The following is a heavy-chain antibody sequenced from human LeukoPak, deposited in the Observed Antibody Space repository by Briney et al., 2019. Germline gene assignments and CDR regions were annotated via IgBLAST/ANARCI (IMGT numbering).Heavy chain of an antibody. CDR3: ARIIGYDELGVD. Sequence: SETLSLTCAVSGYSISSGYYWGWIRRPPGKGLEWIGSIYHSGSTYYNPSLKSRVTISVDTSKNQFSLKLSSVTAADTAVYYCARIIGYDELGVDWGQGTLVTVSS. J-gene: IGHJ4*02. CDR1: GYSISSGYY. D-gene: IGHD7-27*01. V-gene: IGHV4-38-2*01. CDR2: IYHSGST.